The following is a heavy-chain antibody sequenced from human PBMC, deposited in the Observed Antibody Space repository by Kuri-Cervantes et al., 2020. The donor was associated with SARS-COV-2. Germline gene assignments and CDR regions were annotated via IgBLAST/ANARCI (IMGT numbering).Heavy chain of an antibody. Sequence: SETLSLTCTVSGGSISSSSYYWGWIRQPPGKGLEWIGEINHSGSTNYNPSLKSRVTVPVDTSKNQFSLKLSSVTAADTAVYYCARSLITMVRGVINFRFDPWGQGNLVNFSS. CDR3: ARSLITMVRGVINFRFDP. J-gene: IGHJ5*02. CDR2: INHSGST. V-gene: IGHV4-39*07. CDR1: GGSISSSSYY. D-gene: IGHD3-10*01.